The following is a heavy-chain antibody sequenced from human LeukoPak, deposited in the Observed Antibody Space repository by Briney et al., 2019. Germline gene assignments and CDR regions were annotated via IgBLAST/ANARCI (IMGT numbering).Heavy chain of an antibody. V-gene: IGHV3-23*01. CDR2: ISGSGGST. J-gene: IGHJ1*01. CDR1: GFIFSSYA. Sequence: PGGSLRLSCAASGFIFSSYAMSGVRQAPGKGLEWVSTISGSGGSTYYADSVKGRFTISRDNSKKTVYLQMNSLRAEDTAVYYCAKDRPCISDVCHGYFHYWGQGTLVTVSS. CDR3: AKDRPCISDVCHGYFHY. D-gene: IGHD2-8*01.